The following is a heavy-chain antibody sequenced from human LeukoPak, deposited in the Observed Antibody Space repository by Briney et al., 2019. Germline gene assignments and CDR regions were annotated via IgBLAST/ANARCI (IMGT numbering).Heavy chain of an antibody. V-gene: IGHV3-49*04. CDR1: GFTFSDYY. CDR3: NRADYYGAGSPISFDF. CDR2: IRSKAYGRTT. Sequence: GGSLRLSCAASGFTFSDYYMSWVRQAPGKGLEWVGFIRSKAYGRTTEYAASVKGRFTISRDDSKSIAYLQMNSLKTEDTAVYDCNRADYYGAGSPISFDFWGKGTTVTVSS. J-gene: IGHJ6*04. D-gene: IGHD3-10*01.